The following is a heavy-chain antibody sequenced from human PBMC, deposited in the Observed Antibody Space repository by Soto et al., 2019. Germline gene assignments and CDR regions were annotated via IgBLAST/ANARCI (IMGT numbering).Heavy chain of an antibody. Sequence: ASVKVSCKAFGGTFISYAFSWVRQAPGQGLEWMGGTIPIFSTTHYAQNFQGRVTITADGSTSTAYMELSSLRSEDTAVYYCAAAVWRGYSEYYYGMDVWGLGTTVTVP. CDR1: GGTFISYA. CDR3: AAAVWRGYSEYYYGMDV. CDR2: TIPIFSTT. D-gene: IGHD3-3*01. J-gene: IGHJ6*02. V-gene: IGHV1-69*13.